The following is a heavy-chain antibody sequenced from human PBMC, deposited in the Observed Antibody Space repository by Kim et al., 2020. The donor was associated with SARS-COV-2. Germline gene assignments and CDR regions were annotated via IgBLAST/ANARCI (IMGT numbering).Heavy chain of an antibody. Sequence: ASVKVSCKTSGYAFSAFGMNWVRQAPGQGLEWMGGINTNTGNPTYAQGFTGRFVFSLDTSVTTAYLQISSLKAADSAVYYCARAQCTTTDCYRSYWGQGT. V-gene: IGHV7-4-1*02. D-gene: IGHD2-2*02. J-gene: IGHJ4*02. CDR1: GYAFSAFG. CDR2: INTNTGNP. CDR3: ARAQCTTTDCYRSY.